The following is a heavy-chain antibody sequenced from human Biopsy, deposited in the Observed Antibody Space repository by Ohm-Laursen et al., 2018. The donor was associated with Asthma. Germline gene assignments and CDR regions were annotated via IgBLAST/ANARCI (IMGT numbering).Heavy chain of an antibody. D-gene: IGHD2-2*01. J-gene: IGHJ4*02. CDR1: GGTFNTYV. CDR2: INSVFGTT. CDR3: ARKAGSFISRTSYSLDF. V-gene: IGHV1-69*13. Sequence: ASVKVSCKSLGGTFNTYVIGWVRQAPGQGLEWMGGINSVFGTTTYPQKFQDRVAITADDSTSTVYMELSSLRSEDTAGYYCARKAGSFISRTSYSLDFWGQGSLVTVSS.